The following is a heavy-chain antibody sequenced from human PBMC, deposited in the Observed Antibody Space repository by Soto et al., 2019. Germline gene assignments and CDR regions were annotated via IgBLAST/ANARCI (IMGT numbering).Heavy chain of an antibody. CDR2: IYYSGST. D-gene: IGHD3-16*01. CDR3: ARPPYGFGFDI. Sequence: PSETLSLTCTVSGGSISSGGYYWSWIRQHPGKGLEWIGYIYYSGSTYYNPSLKSRVTISVDTSKNQFSLKLSSVTPADTAVYYCARPPYGFGFDIWGQGTMVTVSS. CDR1: GGSISSGGYY. V-gene: IGHV4-31*03. J-gene: IGHJ3*02.